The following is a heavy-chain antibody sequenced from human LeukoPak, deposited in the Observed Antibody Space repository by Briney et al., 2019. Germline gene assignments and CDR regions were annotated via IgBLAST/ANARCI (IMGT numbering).Heavy chain of an antibody. Sequence: GGSLRLSCAASGLTFIYFWMPWVRELPGKGLVWVSGINNDGTATYYADSVKGRFTISRDNARNTVYLQMNGLRAEDTTVYYCATVSEYWGRGTPVTVSS. J-gene: IGHJ1*01. CDR3: ATVSEY. V-gene: IGHV3-74*01. CDR2: INNDGTAT. CDR1: GLTFIYFW.